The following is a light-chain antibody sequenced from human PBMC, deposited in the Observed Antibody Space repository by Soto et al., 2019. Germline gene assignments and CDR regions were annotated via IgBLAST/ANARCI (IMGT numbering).Light chain of an antibody. Sequence: DIVMTQSPDSLAVSLGERAAINCKSSQTVLYSSNNKNYLAWYQQKPGHPPKLLIYWASTRESGVPDRFSGSGSGTDFTLSISTLQSEYGLVSYCHQYYSTPLTFGQGTMLDIK. CDR2: WAS. CDR1: QTVLYSSNNKNY. J-gene: IGKJ2*01. CDR3: HQYYSTPLT. V-gene: IGKV4-1*01.